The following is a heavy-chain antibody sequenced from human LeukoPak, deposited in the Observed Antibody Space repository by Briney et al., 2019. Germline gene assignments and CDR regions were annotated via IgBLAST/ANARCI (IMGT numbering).Heavy chain of an antibody. V-gene: IGHV4-30-2*03. CDR3: ARPVLRFFGMDV. Sequence: PSQTLSLTCVIAGDSISIGDYPWSWIRQPPGKGLEWIGYIHQSGSTYYNPSLKSRVTISVDTSKNQFSLKLSSVTAADTAVYYCARPVLRFFGMDVWGQGTTVTVSS. D-gene: IGHD3-3*01. J-gene: IGHJ6*02. CDR2: IHQSGST. CDR1: GDSISIGDYP.